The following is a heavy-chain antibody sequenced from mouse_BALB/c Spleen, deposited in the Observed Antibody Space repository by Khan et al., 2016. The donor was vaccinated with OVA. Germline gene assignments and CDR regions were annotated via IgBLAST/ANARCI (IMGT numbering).Heavy chain of an antibody. V-gene: IGHV3-2*02. CDR3: ARKDYYAYDQFPY. Sequence: EVQLQESGPGLVKPSQSLSLTCTVTGYSITSEYTWNWIRQFPGHKLEWMGFISYSGNTRYNPSLKSRISITRDTSKNQFFLQLNSVTSEDTATYYCARKDYYAYDQFPYWGQGTLVTVAA. CDR1: GYSITSEYT. CDR2: ISYSGNT. J-gene: IGHJ3*01. D-gene: IGHD2-2*01.